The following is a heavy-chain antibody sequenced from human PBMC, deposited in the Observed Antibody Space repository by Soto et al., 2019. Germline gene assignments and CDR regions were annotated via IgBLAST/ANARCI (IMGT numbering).Heavy chain of an antibody. V-gene: IGHV3-48*02. J-gene: IGHJ6*02. CDR2: ISSSGDAI. Sequence: EVQLVESGGDLVQPGGSLSLSCAASGFIFSDYTMTWVRQAPGRGLEFVSHISSSGDAIFYAESVKGRFTVSRDNAKNALYLQMNILRDDDTAVYFCARDHGGTTWFVGVYYFFGMDVWGQGTAVSFSS. CDR3: ARDHGGTTWFVGVYYFFGMDV. D-gene: IGHD1-26*01. CDR1: GFIFSDYT.